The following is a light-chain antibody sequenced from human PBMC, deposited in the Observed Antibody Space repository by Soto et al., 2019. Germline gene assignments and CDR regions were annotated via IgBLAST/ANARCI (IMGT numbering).Light chain of an antibody. J-gene: IGKJ1*01. CDR2: GAS. CDR3: QQYGSSPRT. CDR1: QSVSSNY. V-gene: IGKV3-20*01. Sequence: EIVLTQSPGTLSLSPGDRATLSCRASQSVSSNYVAWYQQKPGQAPRLLVYGASIRATGIPDSFGGSGSGTDFTLVIRRLEPEDFAVYYCQQYGSSPRTFGQGTKVEIK.